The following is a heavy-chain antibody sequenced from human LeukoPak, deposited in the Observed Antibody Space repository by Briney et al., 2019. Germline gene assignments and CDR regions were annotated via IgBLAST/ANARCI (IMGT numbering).Heavy chain of an antibody. CDR2: ISASGGST. CDR1: GFTFSSSA. D-gene: IGHD1-26*01. V-gene: IGHV3-23*01. Sequence: GGSLRLSCAASGFTFSSSAMSWVRQVPGKGLEWVSGISASGGSTSYADSVRGRFTISRDNSKNTLYVQMNSLRDEDTAVYHCAKDQRWESPHYLDSWGQGTLVTVS. CDR3: AKDQRWESPHYLDS. J-gene: IGHJ4*02.